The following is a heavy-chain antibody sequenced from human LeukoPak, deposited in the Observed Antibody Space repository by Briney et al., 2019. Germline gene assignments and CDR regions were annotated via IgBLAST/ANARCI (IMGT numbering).Heavy chain of an antibody. D-gene: IGHD3-3*01. J-gene: IGHJ5*02. CDR3: ARDDSYYDFWSGYSGNWFDP. V-gene: IGHV4-61*02. CDR1: GGSISSGSYY. Sequence: PSETLSLTCTVSGGSISSGSYYWSWIRQPAGKGLEWIGRIYTSGSTNYNPSLKSRVTISVDTSKNQFSLKLSSVTAAGTAVYYCARDDSYYDFWSGYSGNWFDPWGQGTLVTVSS. CDR2: IYTSGST.